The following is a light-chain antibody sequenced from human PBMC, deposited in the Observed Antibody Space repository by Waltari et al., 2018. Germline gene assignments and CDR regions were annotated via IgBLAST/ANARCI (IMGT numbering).Light chain of an antibody. CDR3: FVFHNNARV. V-gene: IGLV7-46*01. CDR1: TGAVTSGHY. J-gene: IGLJ3*02. Sequence: QAVLTQEPSLTVSPGGTVTLTCGFSTGAVTSGHYPYWCQQKPGQAPRNLLYDTSNKPSWTPARFSGALLGDKAALILSGAQPEDEAEYYGFVFHNNARVFGGGTKLTVL. CDR2: DTS.